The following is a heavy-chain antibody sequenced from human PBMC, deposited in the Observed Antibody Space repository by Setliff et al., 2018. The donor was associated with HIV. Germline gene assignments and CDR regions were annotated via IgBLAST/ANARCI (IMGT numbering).Heavy chain of an antibody. CDR1: GGSFSDYY. J-gene: IGHJ4*02. V-gene: IGHV4-34*01. Sequence: PSETLSLTCAVYGGSFSDYYWSWIRQPPGKGLEWIGEINHSGSTNYNPSLKSRVTISVDTSKNQFSLKLSSVTAADTAVYYYARGLVSVGITEAGYYFDFWGQGTLVTVSS. CDR2: INHSGST. D-gene: IGHD6-13*01. CDR3: ARGLVSVGITEAGYYFDF.